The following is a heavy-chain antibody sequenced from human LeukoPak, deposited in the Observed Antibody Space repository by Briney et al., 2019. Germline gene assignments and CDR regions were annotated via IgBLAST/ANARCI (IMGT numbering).Heavy chain of an antibody. Sequence: SETLSLTCAAYGGSFSGYYWSWIRQPPGKGLEWIGEINHSGSTNYNPSLKSRVTISVDTSKNQFSLKLSSVTAADTAVYYCARTNPYQSYGMDVWGQGTTVTVSS. J-gene: IGHJ6*02. CDR1: GGSFSGYY. CDR2: INHSGST. CDR3: ARTNPYQSYGMDV. D-gene: IGHD2-2*01. V-gene: IGHV4-34*01.